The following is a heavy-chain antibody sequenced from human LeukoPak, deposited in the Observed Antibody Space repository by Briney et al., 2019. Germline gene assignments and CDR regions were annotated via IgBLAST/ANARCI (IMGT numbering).Heavy chain of an antibody. Sequence: SETLSLTCTVSGGSISSSSYYWGWIRQPPGKGLEWIGSIYYSGSTKYNPSLRSRVTISVDASKNQFSLKLSSVTAADTAVYYCARVSDFWSQYYYYYYMDVWGKGTTVTVSS. D-gene: IGHD3-3*01. J-gene: IGHJ6*03. CDR1: GGSISSSSYY. CDR2: IYYSGST. CDR3: ARVSDFWSQYYYYYYMDV. V-gene: IGHV4-39*07.